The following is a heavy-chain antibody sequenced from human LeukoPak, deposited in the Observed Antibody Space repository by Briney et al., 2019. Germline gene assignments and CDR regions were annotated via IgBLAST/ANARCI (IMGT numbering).Heavy chain of an antibody. CDR2: IGSSTGSI. CDR1: GFTFSSNA. V-gene: IGHV3-23*01. J-gene: IGHJ4*02. Sequence: GGSLRLSCAASGFTFSSNAMSWVRQAPGEGLEWVSGIGSSTGSIHYADSMKGRFTISRDNSKNTLYLEMNSLRAEDTAVYYCVKDLHFWSAGDYWGQGTLVTVSS. D-gene: IGHD3-3*02. CDR3: VKDLHFWSAGDY.